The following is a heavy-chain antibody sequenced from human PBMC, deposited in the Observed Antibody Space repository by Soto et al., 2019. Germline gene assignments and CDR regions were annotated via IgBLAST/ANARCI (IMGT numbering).Heavy chain of an antibody. D-gene: IGHD2-2*01. CDR2: ISYDGSNK. CDR1: GFTFSSYA. V-gene: IGHV3-30-3*01. Sequence: GGSLRLSCAASGFTFSSYAMHWVRQAPGKGLEWVAVISYDGSNKYYADSVKGRFTISRDNSKNTLYLQMNSLRAEDTAVYYCASAKPPYCSSTSCPSYYYYGMNVWAKGPRSPSP. CDR3: ASAKPPYCSSTSCPSYYYYGMNV. J-gene: IGHJ6*02.